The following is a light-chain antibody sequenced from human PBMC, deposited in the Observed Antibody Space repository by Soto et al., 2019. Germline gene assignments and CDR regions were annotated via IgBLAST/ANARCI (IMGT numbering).Light chain of an antibody. CDR3: QQYDDWLRLT. Sequence: EIVLTQSPGTLSLSPGERATLSCRASQSVSSSYLAWYQQKPGQAPRLLIYGASSRATGIPDRFSGSGSGTEFTLTISSLQSEDFAVYFCQQYDDWLRLTFGGGTKVDIK. CDR1: QSVSSSY. J-gene: IGKJ4*01. CDR2: GAS. V-gene: IGKV3-20*01.